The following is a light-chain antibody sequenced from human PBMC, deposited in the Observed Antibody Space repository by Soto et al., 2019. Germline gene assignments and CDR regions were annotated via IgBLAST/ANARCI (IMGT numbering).Light chain of an antibody. J-gene: IGKJ1*01. CDR3: QQYNNWWT. CDR2: GAS. Sequence: EIVLTQSPGTLSLSPGERATLSCRASQSVSSYYLAWYQQKPGQAPRLLIYGASTRATGIPARFSGSGSGTEFTLTISSLQSEDFAVYYCQQYNNWWTFGQGTKVDI. V-gene: IGKV3-15*01. CDR1: QSVSSY.